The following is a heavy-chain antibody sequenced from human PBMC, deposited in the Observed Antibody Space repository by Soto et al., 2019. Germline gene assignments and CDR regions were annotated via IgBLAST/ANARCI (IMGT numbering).Heavy chain of an antibody. CDR3: AKATQKIFGPLDY. CDR2: ISYDGSDK. Sequence: GGSLRLSCAASGFTFSSYGMHWVRQAPGKGLEWVAVISYDGSDKYYADSVKGRFTISRDNSKNTLYLQMNSLRAEDTAVYYCAKATQKIFGPLDYWGQGTLVTAPQ. D-gene: IGHD3-3*01. CDR1: GFTFSSYG. V-gene: IGHV3-30*18. J-gene: IGHJ4*02.